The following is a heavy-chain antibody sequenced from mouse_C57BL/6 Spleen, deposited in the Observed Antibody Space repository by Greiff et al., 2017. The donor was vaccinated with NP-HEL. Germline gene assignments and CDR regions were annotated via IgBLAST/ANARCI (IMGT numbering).Heavy chain of an antibody. V-gene: IGHV1-15*01. CDR1: GYTFTDYE. Sequence: QVQLKESGAELVRPGASVTLSCKASGYTFTDYEMHWVKQTPVHGLEWIGAIDPETGGTAYNQKFKGKAILTADKSSSTAYMELRSLTSEDSAVYYCTRPFYMDYWGQGTSVTVSS. CDR2: IDPETGGT. J-gene: IGHJ4*01. CDR3: TRPFYMDY.